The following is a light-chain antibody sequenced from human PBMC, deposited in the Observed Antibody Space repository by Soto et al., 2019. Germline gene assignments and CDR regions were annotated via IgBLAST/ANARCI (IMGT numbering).Light chain of an antibody. Sequence: IQMTQSPYTLSASVGDRVTITCRASQSISSWLAWYQQKPGKAPKLLIYKASSLESGVPSRFSGSGSGTEFTLTISSLQPDDFATYYCQQYNIYPWTFCQGAKVDIK. CDR1: QSISSW. J-gene: IGKJ1*01. CDR2: KAS. V-gene: IGKV1-5*03. CDR3: QQYNIYPWT.